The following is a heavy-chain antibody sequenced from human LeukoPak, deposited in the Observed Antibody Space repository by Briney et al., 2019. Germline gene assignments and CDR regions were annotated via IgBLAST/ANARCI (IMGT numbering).Heavy chain of an antibody. Sequence: GGSLRLSCAASGFTFNTYTMNWVRQAPGKGLEWVSYISGSSGIIDYADSVRGRFTIPRDNAKNSLYLQMNSLRAEDTAEYYCARGPTYYESSGQVPFDYWGQGTLVTASS. D-gene: IGHD3-22*01. CDR1: GFTFNTYT. J-gene: IGHJ4*02. CDR2: ISGSSGII. CDR3: ARGPTYYESSGQVPFDY. V-gene: IGHV3-48*01.